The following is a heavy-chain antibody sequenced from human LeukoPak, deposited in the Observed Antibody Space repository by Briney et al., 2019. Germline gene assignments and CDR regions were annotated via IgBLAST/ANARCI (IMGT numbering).Heavy chain of an antibody. V-gene: IGHV4-59*01. CDR3: ARGYCSSTSCSALPGY. J-gene: IGHJ4*02. Sequence: SETLSLTCTVSGGSISSYYWSWIRQPPGKGLEWIGYIYYSGTTNYNPSLKSRVTISVDTSKNQVSLKLSSLTAADTAVYYCARGYCSSTSCSALPGYWGQGTLVTVSP. CDR1: GGSISSYY. D-gene: IGHD2-2*01. CDR2: IYYSGTT.